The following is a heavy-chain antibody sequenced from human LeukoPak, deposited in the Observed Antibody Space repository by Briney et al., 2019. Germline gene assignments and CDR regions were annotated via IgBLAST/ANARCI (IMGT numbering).Heavy chain of an antibody. D-gene: IGHD3-22*01. CDR1: GYNLTNYW. V-gene: IGHV5-51*01. CDR2: IYPGDSNT. CDR3: TRQAGIQYYFDRSGYYPFDY. Sequence: GESLKISCKSSGYNLTNYWIVWVRQMPGKGLEWMGIIYPGDSNTKYSPSFQGQVTISVDKSISTAYLQWNSLKASDTAMYYCTRQAGIQYYFDRSGYYPFDYWGQGTLVTVSS. J-gene: IGHJ4*02.